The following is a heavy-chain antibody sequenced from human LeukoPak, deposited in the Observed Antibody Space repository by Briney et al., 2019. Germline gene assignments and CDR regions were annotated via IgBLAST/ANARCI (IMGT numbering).Heavy chain of an antibody. J-gene: IGHJ4*02. V-gene: IGHV4-59*01. CDR1: GGSISNYY. D-gene: IGHD3-22*01. Sequence: PSETLSLTCTVSGGSISNYYWNWIRQPPGKGLEWIGYIYYSGTTNYNPSLKSRVSMSVDTSKNQFSLKLSSVTAADTAVYYCARGHDSSGYYSPGSHDYWGQGTLVTVSS. CDR3: ARGHDSSGYYSPGSHDY. CDR2: IYYSGTT.